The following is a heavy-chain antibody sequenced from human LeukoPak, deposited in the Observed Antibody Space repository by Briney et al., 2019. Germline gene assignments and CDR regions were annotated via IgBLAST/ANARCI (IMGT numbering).Heavy chain of an antibody. CDR3: ARGSSSDWYGAPFDY. V-gene: IGHV4-34*01. J-gene: IGHJ4*02. D-gene: IGHD6-13*01. CDR2: INHSGST. Sequence: PSETLSLTGAVYGGSFSGYYWSWIRQPPGKGLEWIGEINHSGSTNYNPSLKSRVTISVDTSKNQFSLKLSSVTAADTAVYYCARGSSSDWYGAPFDYWGQGTLVTVSS. CDR1: GGSFSGYY.